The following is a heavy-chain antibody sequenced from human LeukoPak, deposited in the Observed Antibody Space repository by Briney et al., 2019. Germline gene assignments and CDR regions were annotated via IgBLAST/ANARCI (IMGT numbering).Heavy chain of an antibody. Sequence: PSETLSLTCTVSGGSISSYYWSWIRQPPGKGLEWIGYIYYSGSTNYNPSLKSRVTISVDTSKNQFSLKLSSVTAADTAAYYCAKIVGYGSEYYYYYMDVWGKGTTVTVSS. CDR2: IYYSGST. CDR3: AKIVGYGSEYYYYYMDV. J-gene: IGHJ6*03. V-gene: IGHV4-59*12. D-gene: IGHD3-10*01. CDR1: GGSISSYY.